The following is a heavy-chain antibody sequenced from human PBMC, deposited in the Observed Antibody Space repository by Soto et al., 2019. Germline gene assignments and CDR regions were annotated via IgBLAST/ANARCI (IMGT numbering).Heavy chain of an antibody. CDR1: GGSFSGYY. CDR2: INHSGST. D-gene: IGHD6-6*01. J-gene: IGHJ5*02. Sequence: QVQLQQWGAGLLKPSETLSLTCAVYGGSFSGYYWSWIRQPPGKGLEWIGEINHSGSTNYNPSLKSRVTNSVDTSKNQSSLKLSSVTAADTAVYYCARTRLGGSSFFALGGINWFDPWGQGTLVTVSS. V-gene: IGHV4-34*01. CDR3: ARTRLGGSSFFALGGINWFDP.